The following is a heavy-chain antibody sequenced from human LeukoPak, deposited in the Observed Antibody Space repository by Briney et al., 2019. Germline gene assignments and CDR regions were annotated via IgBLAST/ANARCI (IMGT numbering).Heavy chain of an antibody. V-gene: IGHV3-64*01. D-gene: IGHD5-12*01. CDR1: GFTFSSYD. CDR2: ISSNGGST. CDR3: ASSVPNVYYSGYDSYYYYYGMDV. Sequence: PGGSLRLSCAASGFTFSSYDMHWVRQAPGKGLEYVSAISSNGGSTYYANSVKGRFTISRDNSKNTLYLQMGSLRAEDMAVYYCASSVPNVYYSGYDSYYYYYGMDVWGQGTTVTASS. J-gene: IGHJ6*02.